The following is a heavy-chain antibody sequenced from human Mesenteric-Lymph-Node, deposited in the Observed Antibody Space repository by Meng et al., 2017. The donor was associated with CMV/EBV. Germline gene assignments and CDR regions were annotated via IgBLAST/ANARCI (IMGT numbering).Heavy chain of an antibody. J-gene: IGHJ4*02. CDR3: ARGGIQFLESLLFPYDY. Sequence: GSFSGYYWSWIRQPPGKGLEWIGEINHSESTNYNPSLKSRVTISIDTSKNQFSLKMSSVTAADTAVYYCARGGIQFLESLLFPYDYWGQGTPVTVSS. CDR2: INHSEST. D-gene: IGHD3-3*01. V-gene: IGHV4-34*01. CDR1: GSFSGYY.